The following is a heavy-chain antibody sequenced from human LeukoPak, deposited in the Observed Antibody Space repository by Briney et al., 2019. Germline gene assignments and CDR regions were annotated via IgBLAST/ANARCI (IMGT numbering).Heavy chain of an antibody. J-gene: IGHJ6*02. Sequence: GGSLRLSCVASGFTFDDYAMHWVRQAPGKGLEWVCLTNWDGNTTFYADSVKGRFTISKDNSKSTLYLQMNSLRPEDTAVYYCARGYYDSSGYYYYVMDVWGQGTTVTVSS. D-gene: IGHD3-22*01. CDR1: GFTFDDYA. CDR3: ARGYYDSSGYYYYVMDV. V-gene: IGHV3-43D*03. CDR2: TNWDGNTT.